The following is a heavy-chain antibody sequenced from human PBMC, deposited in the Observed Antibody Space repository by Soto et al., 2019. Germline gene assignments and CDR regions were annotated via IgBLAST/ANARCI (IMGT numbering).Heavy chain of an antibody. D-gene: IGHD1-26*01. V-gene: IGHV3-30*13. CDR2: IFPNGRDK. CDR3: ARDDEHGSNCDLAY. Sequence: QVQMVQSGGGVVQPGRSLRLSCAASGFNFNTYFMHWVRQAPGKGLEWVAMIFPNGRDKEYADSVKGRFTISSDNSNNRMYLQMDSLRPEDTAVYYCARDDEHGSNCDLAYRGQGALVTVSS. J-gene: IGHJ4*02. CDR1: GFNFNTYF.